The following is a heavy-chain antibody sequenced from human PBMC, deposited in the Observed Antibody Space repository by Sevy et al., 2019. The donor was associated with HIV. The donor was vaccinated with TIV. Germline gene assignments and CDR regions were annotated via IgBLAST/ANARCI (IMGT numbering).Heavy chain of an antibody. Sequence: GGSLRLSCAASGFTLNRYCMHWVRQAPGKGLEWVATISFDATNKHYPDSVKGRFTISRDNFQNSLFLQMDSLRPEDMAVYYCALERLSSDVAEYFQNWGQGPLVTVSS. CDR3: ALERLSSDVAEYFQN. D-gene: IGHD1-1*01. CDR2: ISFDATNK. CDR1: GFTLNRYC. V-gene: IGHV3-30-3*01. J-gene: IGHJ1*01.